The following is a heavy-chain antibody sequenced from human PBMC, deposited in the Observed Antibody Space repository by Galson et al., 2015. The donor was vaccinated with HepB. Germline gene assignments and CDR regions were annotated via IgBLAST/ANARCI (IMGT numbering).Heavy chain of an antibody. V-gene: IGHV3-33*06. CDR2: IWYDGSNK. D-gene: IGHD2-15*01. CDR1: GFTFSSYG. CDR3: AKDLKGSCSGGSCDGFDY. Sequence: SLRLSCAASGFTFSSYGMHWVRQAPGKGLEWVAVIWYDGSNKYYADSVKGRFTISRDNSKNTLYLQMNSLRAEDTAVYYCAKDLKGSCSGGSCDGFDYWGQGTLVTVSS. J-gene: IGHJ4*02.